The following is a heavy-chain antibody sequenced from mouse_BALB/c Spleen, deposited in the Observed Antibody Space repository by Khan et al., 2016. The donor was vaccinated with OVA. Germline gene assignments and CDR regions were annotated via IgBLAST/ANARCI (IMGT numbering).Heavy chain of an antibody. J-gene: IGHJ2*01. D-gene: IGHD3-2*02. CDR2: IYPGTDNS. CDR1: GYIFTSYW. Sequence: VQLQESGAELVRPGASVKLSCKTSGYIFTSYWIHWIKQRSGQGLEWIARIYPGTDNSYYNEKFKDKATLTADKSSSTAYMQLSSLKSEDSDVYFCAREEALYHVDHWGQGTTLTVSS. CDR3: AREEALYHVDH. V-gene: IGHV1S132*01.